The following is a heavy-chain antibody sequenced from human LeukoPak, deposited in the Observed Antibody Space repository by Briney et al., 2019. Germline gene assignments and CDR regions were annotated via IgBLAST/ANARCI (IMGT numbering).Heavy chain of an antibody. Sequence: PGGSLRLSCAASGFTFSSYSMNWVRQAPGKGLEWVSSISSSSSYIYYADSVKGRFTISRDNAKNSLYLQMNCLRAEDTAVYYCARADSSGRGAFDIWGQGTMVTVSS. J-gene: IGHJ3*02. D-gene: IGHD6-25*01. V-gene: IGHV3-21*01. CDR3: ARADSSGRGAFDI. CDR2: ISSSSSYI. CDR1: GFTFSSYS.